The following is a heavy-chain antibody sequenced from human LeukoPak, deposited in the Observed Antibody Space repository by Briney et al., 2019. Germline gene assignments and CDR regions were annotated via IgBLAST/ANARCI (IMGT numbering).Heavy chain of an antibody. CDR2: INPNNGGS. D-gene: IGHD5-18*01. V-gene: IGHV1-2*02. Sequence: GASVKVSCKASGYTFTGYYIHWVRQAPGQGLEWMGWINPNNGGSNYAQKFQGRVTMTRDTSISTAYMDLTSLRSDDTAMYYCARGRVDTGMVSDYWGQGTLVTVSS. J-gene: IGHJ4*02. CDR3: ARGRVDTGMVSDY. CDR1: GYTFTGYY.